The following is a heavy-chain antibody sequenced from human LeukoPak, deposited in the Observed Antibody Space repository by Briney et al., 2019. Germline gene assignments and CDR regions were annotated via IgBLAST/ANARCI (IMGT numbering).Heavy chain of an antibody. V-gene: IGHV4-39*01. CDR3: ARRSGYDYMFDY. CDR1: GFTFSDYY. J-gene: IGHJ4*02. D-gene: IGHD5-12*01. CDR2: IYYSGST. Sequence: PGGSLRLSCAASGFTFSDYYMSWIRQPPGKGLEWIGSIYYSGSTYYNPSLKGRVTISVDTSKNQFSLKLSSVTAADTAVYYCARRSGYDYMFDYWGQGTLVTVSS.